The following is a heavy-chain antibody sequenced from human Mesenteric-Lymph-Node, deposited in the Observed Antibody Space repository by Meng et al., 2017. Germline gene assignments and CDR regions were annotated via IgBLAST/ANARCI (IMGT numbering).Heavy chain of an antibody. V-gene: IGHV3-21*04. Sequence: GESLKISCAASGFTLSAHWMNWVRQAPGKGLEWVSSISSSSSYIYYAVSVKGRFTISRDNAKNSLYLQMNSLRAEDTAVYYCARDPVDILTGYPTLNFDYWGQGTLVTVSS. CDR1: GFTLSAHW. D-gene: IGHD3-9*01. CDR3: ARDPVDILTGYPTLNFDY. CDR2: ISSSSSYI. J-gene: IGHJ4*02.